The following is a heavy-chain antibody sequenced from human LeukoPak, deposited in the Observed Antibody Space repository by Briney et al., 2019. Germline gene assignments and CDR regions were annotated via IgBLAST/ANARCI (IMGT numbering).Heavy chain of an antibody. V-gene: IGHV3-21*01. J-gene: IGHJ4*02. Sequence: GGSLRLSCAASGFTFSSHSLMWVRQAPGKGLEWVSSISPDSGYIYYADSVKGRFTISRDNAKNSLFLQMNSLGAEDTAVYYCAPFSAVTHYYFDYWGQGTLVTVSS. D-gene: IGHD6-13*01. CDR3: APFSAVTHYYFDY. CDR2: ISPDSGYI. CDR1: GFTFSSHS.